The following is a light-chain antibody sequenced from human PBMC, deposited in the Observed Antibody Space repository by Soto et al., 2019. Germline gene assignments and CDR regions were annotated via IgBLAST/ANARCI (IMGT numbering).Light chain of an antibody. Sequence: QSALTQPPSVSGSPGQSVTIPCTGTSSDVGSYNRVSWYHQAPGTAPRLMIYEVSNRPSGVPDRFSGSKSGNTASLTISGLQAEDEADYYCASYTTLTARFVFGTGTKLTVL. CDR2: EVS. J-gene: IGLJ1*01. V-gene: IGLV2-18*02. CDR3: ASYTTLTARFV. CDR1: SSDVGSYNR.